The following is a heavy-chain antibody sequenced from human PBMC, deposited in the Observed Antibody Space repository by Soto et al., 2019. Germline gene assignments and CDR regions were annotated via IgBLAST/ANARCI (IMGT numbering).Heavy chain of an antibody. CDR3: ARGSAFIGLDY. J-gene: IGHJ4*02. V-gene: IGHV3-21*01. Sequence: GGSLRLSCAVSGFIFSRYSMNWVRQAPGKGLEWVSSIGTSGSYIYDTDSVKGRFTISRDNTKDSLYLQMNSLRAEDTAIYYCARGSAFIGLDYWGQGAPVTVSS. CDR2: IGTSGSYI. CDR1: GFIFSRYS. D-gene: IGHD1-26*01.